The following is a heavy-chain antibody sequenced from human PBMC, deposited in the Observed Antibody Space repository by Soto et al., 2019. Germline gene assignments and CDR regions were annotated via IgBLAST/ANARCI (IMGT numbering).Heavy chain of an antibody. D-gene: IGHD3-10*01. V-gene: IGHV3-53*01. CDR1: GFSVSSSH. CDR3: AKLGPYGSESYSFRYTWIET. J-gene: IGHJ5*02. CDR2: IYSGGTT. Sequence: GSLRLSCAASGFSVSSSHMIWVRQAPGKGLEWVSVIYSGGTTYYAVSVKGRFTISRDKSKNTVYLQMDSLSTEDTAVYHCAKLGPYGSESYSFRYTWIETWGQGTLRNIS.